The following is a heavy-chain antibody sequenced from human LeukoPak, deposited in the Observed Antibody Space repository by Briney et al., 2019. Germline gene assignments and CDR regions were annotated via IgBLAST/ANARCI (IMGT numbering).Heavy chain of an antibody. CDR2: IYHSGST. CDR3: ARGPIVVVPAAKRVGAFDI. J-gene: IGHJ3*02. CDR1: GGSIRSAGYY. D-gene: IGHD2-2*01. V-gene: IGHV4-30-2*01. Sequence: SETLSLTCSVSGGSIRSAGYYWNWIRQHPGKGLEWMGYIYHSGSTHYNPSLKSRVTISVDRSKNQFSLKLSSVTAADTAVYYCARGPIVVVPAAKRVGAFDIWGQGTMVTVSS.